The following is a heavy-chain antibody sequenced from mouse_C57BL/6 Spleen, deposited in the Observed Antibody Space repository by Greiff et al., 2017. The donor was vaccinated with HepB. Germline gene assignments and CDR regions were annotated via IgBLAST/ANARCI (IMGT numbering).Heavy chain of an antibody. CDR1: GFTFSNYW. CDR3: TGPTVVANYAMDY. D-gene: IGHD1-1*01. CDR2: IRLKSDNYAT. Sequence: EVKLMESGGGLVQPGGSMKLSCVASGFTFSNYWMNWVRQSPEKGLEWVAQIRLKSDNYATHYAESVKGRFTISRDDSKSSVYLQMNNLRAEDTGIYYCTGPTVVANYAMDYWGQGTSVTVSS. V-gene: IGHV6-3*01. J-gene: IGHJ4*01.